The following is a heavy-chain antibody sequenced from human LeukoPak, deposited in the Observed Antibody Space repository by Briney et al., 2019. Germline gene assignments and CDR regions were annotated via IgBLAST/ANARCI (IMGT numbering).Heavy chain of an antibody. D-gene: IGHD2-15*01. V-gene: IGHV3-30*18. J-gene: IGHJ5*02. CDR3: AKDTHCSGGSCYNWFDP. CDR1: GFTFSSYG. Sequence: GGSLRLSCAASGFTFSSYGMHWVRQAPGKGLEWVAVISYDGSNKYYADSVKGRLTISRDNSKNTLYLQMNSLRAEDTAVYYCAKDTHCSGGSCYNWFDPWGQGTLVTVSS. CDR2: ISYDGSNK.